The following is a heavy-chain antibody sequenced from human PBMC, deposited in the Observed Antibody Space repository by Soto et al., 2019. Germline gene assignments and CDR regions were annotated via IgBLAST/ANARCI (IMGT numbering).Heavy chain of an antibody. V-gene: IGHV3-23*01. Sequence: GSLRLSCAASGFTFSSYAMSWVRQAPGKGLEWVSAISGSGGSTYYADSVKGRFTISRDNSKNTLYLQMNSLRAEDTAVYYCAKATYYDFWSGSYFDYWGQGTLVTVS. D-gene: IGHD3-3*01. CDR3: AKATYYDFWSGSYFDY. CDR2: ISGSGGST. J-gene: IGHJ4*02. CDR1: GFTFSSYA.